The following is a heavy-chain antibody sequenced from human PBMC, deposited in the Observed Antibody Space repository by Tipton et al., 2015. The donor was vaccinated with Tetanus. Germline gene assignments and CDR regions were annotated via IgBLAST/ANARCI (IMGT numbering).Heavy chain of an antibody. CDR3: ARGSGFTGYNN. CDR2: INEDGSET. J-gene: IGHJ4*02. CDR1: GFTFSTTW. V-gene: IGHV3-7*01. Sequence: SLRLSCAASGFTFSTTWFSWVRQAPGKGLEWVASINEDGSETYYGDSVKGRFTTSRDNAKNSVYLQMNILKVEDTAIYFCARGSGFTGYNNWGQGTLVPVSS. D-gene: IGHD5-24*01.